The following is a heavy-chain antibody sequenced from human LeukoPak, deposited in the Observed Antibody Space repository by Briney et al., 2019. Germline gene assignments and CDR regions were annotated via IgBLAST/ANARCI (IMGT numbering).Heavy chain of an antibody. Sequence: SVKVSCKASGYTFTSYAISWVRQAPGQGLEWMGGIIPIFGTANYAQKFQGRVTITADESTSTAYMGLSSLRSEDTAVYYCASERGYSYGYGDYWGQGTLVTVSS. D-gene: IGHD5-18*01. J-gene: IGHJ4*02. CDR1: GYTFTSYA. V-gene: IGHV1-69*13. CDR2: IIPIFGTA. CDR3: ASERGYSYGYGDY.